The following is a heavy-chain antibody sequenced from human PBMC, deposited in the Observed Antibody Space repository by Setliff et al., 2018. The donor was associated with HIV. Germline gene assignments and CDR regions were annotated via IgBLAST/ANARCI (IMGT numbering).Heavy chain of an antibody. V-gene: IGHV1-3*04. CDR2: VNTGKGDT. Sequence: ASVKVSCKTSGYTFSNYPIHWLRQAPGQRPEWMGWVNTGKGDTKYSQRFQDRLTITTDSSASSVYMELSSLSSDDTAIYYCARDRFTLTSSIFGFWGHGTLVTVLL. D-gene: IGHD3-3*01. CDR1: GYTFSNYP. CDR3: ARDRFTLTSSIFGF. J-gene: IGHJ4*01.